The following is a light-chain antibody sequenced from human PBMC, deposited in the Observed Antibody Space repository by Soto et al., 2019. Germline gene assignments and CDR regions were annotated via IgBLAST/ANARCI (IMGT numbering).Light chain of an antibody. CDR1: QSISSY. CDR3: QQSYSTPL. CDR2: SAS. Sequence: DIQMTQSPSSLSASVGDRVTITCRASQSISSYLNGYQQKPGKAPKLLIYSASSLQSGVPSRVSGSGSGTDFTLTISSLQPEDFATYYCQQSYSTPLFGGGTKVEIK. V-gene: IGKV1-39*01. J-gene: IGKJ4*01.